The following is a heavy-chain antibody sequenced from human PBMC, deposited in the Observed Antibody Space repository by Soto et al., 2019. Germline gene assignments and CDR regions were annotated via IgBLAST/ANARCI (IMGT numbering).Heavy chain of an antibody. CDR2: ISYDGSNK. V-gene: IGHV3-30-3*01. CDR1: GFTFSAYA. Sequence: GGSLRLSCAASGFTFSAYAMHWVRQAPGKGLEWVAVISYDGSNKFYADSVKGRFTISRDNSKNTLYLQMNSLRAEDTAVYYCARSSASIAARLRHTDFFDYWGQGTLVTVSS. CDR3: ARSSASIAARLRHTDFFDY. J-gene: IGHJ4*02. D-gene: IGHD6-6*01.